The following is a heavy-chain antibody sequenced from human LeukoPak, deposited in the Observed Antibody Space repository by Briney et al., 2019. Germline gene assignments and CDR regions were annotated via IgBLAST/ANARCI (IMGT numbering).Heavy chain of an antibody. CDR3: AREFSTGGNFDY. CDR1: GFTFRTYW. Sequence: GGSLRLSCAASGFTFRTYWMSWVRQSPGKGLEWVANIKQLGSEKYYEDSVKGRFTISRDDAKNSLYLQMNSLRGEDTAVYYCAREFSTGGNFDYWGQGTLVTVSS. D-gene: IGHD6-19*01. CDR2: IKQLGSEK. V-gene: IGHV3-7*01. J-gene: IGHJ4*02.